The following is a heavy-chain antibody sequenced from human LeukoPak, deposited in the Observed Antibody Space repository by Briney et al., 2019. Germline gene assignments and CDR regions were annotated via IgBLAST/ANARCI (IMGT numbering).Heavy chain of an antibody. V-gene: IGHV4-59*01. J-gene: IGHJ3*02. Sequence: SETLSLTCTVSGGSISTYYWNWIRQPPGKGLEWIGYIYSSGSTNCSPSLQSRVTISVDTSKNQFSLKLSSVTAADTAVYYCARDAVITFGGPRRAFDIWGQGTMVTVSS. CDR2: IYSSGST. CDR1: GGSISTYY. D-gene: IGHD3-16*01. CDR3: ARDAVITFGGPRRAFDI.